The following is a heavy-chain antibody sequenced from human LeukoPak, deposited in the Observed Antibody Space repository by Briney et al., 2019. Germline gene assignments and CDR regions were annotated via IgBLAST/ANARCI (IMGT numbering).Heavy chain of an antibody. CDR2: ISSSGGST. CDR3: AKDWEWFGEFSN. D-gene: IGHD3-10*01. J-gene: IGHJ4*02. V-gene: IGHV3-23*01. Sequence: GKXXXXXSAISSSGGSTYYADSVKGRFTISRDNSKNTLYLQMNSLRAEDTAVYYCAKDWEWFGEFSNWGQGTLVTVPS.